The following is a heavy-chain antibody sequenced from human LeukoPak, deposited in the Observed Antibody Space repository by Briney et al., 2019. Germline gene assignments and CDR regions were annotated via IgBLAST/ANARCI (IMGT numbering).Heavy chain of an antibody. CDR2: IYYSGST. J-gene: IGHJ4*02. CDR3: ARHSYSSSRAPFDY. D-gene: IGHD6-13*01. CDR1: GGSISSYY. Sequence: SETLSLTCTVSGGSISSYYWSWIRQPPGKGLEWIGYIYYSGSTNYNPSLKSRVTISVDTSKNQFSLKLSSVTAADTAVYYCARHSYSSSRAPFDYWGQGTLVTVSS. V-gene: IGHV4-59*08.